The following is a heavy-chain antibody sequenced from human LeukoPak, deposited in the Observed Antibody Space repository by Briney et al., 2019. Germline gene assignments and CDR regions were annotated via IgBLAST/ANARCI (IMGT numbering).Heavy chain of an antibody. D-gene: IGHD3-16*01. Sequence: PGGSLRLSCAASAFTFSTYWMSWVRQAPGKGLEWVANINEDGSGKSYLDSVKGRFTISRDNAKNSLFLQMNSMRAEDTAVYYCTKGGHLDYWGQGTLVTVSS. V-gene: IGHV3-7*01. CDR1: AFTFSTYW. CDR2: INEDGSGK. CDR3: TKGGHLDY. J-gene: IGHJ4*02.